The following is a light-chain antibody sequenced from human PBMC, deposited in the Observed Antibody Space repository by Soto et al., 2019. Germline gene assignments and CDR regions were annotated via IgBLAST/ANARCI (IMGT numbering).Light chain of an antibody. Sequence: DIQMTQSPSSLSASVGDRVTITCRASQSISTYLNWYQHKPGRAPKLLIYAASNLVSGVPSRFSGSGSGTNFTLTISSLQPEDFATYYCQQSYRTPHTFGQGTKLETK. CDR2: AAS. CDR3: QQSYRTPHT. CDR1: QSISTY. J-gene: IGKJ2*01. V-gene: IGKV1-39*01.